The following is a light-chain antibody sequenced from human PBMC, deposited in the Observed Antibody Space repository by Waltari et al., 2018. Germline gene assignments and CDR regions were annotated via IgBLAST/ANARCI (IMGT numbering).Light chain of an antibody. CDR3: FSYTRSITFV. V-gene: IGLV2-23*02. J-gene: IGLJ2*01. CDR2: EVS. Sequence: HSALTQPASVSGSPGQSITISCSGPNHDVGHNNLVSWYHQHPGRVPKLIIYEVSERPSGVSDRFSGSKSGNTASLTISGLQPDDEADYYCFSYTRSITFVFGGGTKLTVL. CDR1: NHDVGHNNL.